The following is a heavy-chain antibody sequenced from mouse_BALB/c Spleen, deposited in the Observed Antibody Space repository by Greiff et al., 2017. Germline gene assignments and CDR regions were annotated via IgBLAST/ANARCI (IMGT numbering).Heavy chain of an antibody. CDR3: ARAYEYYFDY. CDR1: GFTFSSYG. D-gene: IGHD6-5*01. CDR2: ISSGGSYT. V-gene: IGHV5-6*03. Sequence: EVKLVESGGGLVQPGGSLKLSCAASGFTFSSYGMSWVRQTPDKRLEWVATISSGGSYTYYPDSVKGRFTISRDNAKNTLYLQMSSLKSEDTAMYYCARAYEYYFDYWGQGTTLTVSS. J-gene: IGHJ2*01.